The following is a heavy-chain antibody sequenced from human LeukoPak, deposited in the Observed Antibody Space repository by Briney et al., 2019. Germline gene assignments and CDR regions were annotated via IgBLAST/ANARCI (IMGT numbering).Heavy chain of an antibody. D-gene: IGHD6-6*01. CDR1: GFSFSGHW. CDR2: ISPTGSTT. J-gene: IGHJ4*02. Sequence: GGSLRLSCTASGFSFSGHWMHWARRLPGKGLVWVSRISPTGSTTSYADSVKGRFTVSRDNAKNTLYLQVNNLRAEDTAVYYCARGPNSNWSGLDFWGQGTLLTVSS. V-gene: IGHV3-74*01. CDR3: ARGPNSNWSGLDF.